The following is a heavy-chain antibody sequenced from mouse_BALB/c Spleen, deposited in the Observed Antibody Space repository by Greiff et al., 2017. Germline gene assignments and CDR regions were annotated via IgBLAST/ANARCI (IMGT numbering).Heavy chain of an antibody. CDR1: GFNIKDTY. CDR2: IDPANGNT. J-gene: IGHJ3*01. D-gene: IGHD2-3*01. Sequence: VQLQQSGAELVKPGASVKLSCTASGFNIKDTYMHWVKLRPEQGLEWIGRIDPANGNTKYDPKFQGKATITADTSSNTAYLQLSSLTSEDTAVYYCARGWLLRAWFAYWGQGTLVTVSA. V-gene: IGHV14-3*02. CDR3: ARGWLLRAWFAY.